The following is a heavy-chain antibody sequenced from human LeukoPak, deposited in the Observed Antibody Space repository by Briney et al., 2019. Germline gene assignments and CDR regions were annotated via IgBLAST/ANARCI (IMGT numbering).Heavy chain of an antibody. Sequence: PGGSLRLSCAASGFTFSSYAMSWVRQAPGKGLEWVSAISGSGGSTYYADSVKGRFTISRDNSKNTLFLQMSSLRAEDTAVYYCAKDASPTTASAFDYWGQGTLVTVSS. D-gene: IGHD6-13*01. J-gene: IGHJ4*02. CDR3: AKDASPTTASAFDY. V-gene: IGHV3-23*01. CDR1: GFTFSSYA. CDR2: ISGSGGST.